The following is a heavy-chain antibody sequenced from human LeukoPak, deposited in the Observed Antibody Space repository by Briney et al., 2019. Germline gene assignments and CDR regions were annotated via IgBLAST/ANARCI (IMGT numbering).Heavy chain of an antibody. V-gene: IGHV4-4*07. CDR1: GGSISNYY. J-gene: IGHJ4*02. CDR3: ASGGEIGYFDS. D-gene: IGHD2-21*01. Sequence: SETPSLTCTVSGGSISNYYWSWIRQPAGKGLEWIGRIYTSGSTNYNPSLKSRVTISVDKSKNQFSLKLSSVTAADTAVFYCASGGEIGYFDSWGQGTLVTVSS. CDR2: IYTSGST.